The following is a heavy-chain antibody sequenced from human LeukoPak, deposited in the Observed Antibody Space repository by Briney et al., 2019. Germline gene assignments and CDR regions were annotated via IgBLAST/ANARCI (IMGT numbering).Heavy chain of an antibody. CDR3: ARADYGGNSAFDY. J-gene: IGHJ4*02. CDR1: GYSFTSYW. Sequence: PGGSLRLSCTGSGYSFTSYWIGWVRQMPGKGLEWVGIIYPGDSDTIYSPSFQGQVTISADKSISTAYLQWSSLKASDTAMYYCARADYGGNSAFDYWGQGTLVTVSS. D-gene: IGHD4-23*01. CDR2: IYPGDSDT. V-gene: IGHV5-51*01.